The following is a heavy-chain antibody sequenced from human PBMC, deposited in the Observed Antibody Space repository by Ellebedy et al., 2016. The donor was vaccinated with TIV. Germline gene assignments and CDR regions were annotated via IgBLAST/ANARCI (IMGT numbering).Heavy chain of an antibody. V-gene: IGHV2-5*02. CDR3: AHTSGWAIDY. Sequence: SGPTLVXPTQTLTLTCTFSGFSLDTPGVGVSWIRQPPGKPLEWLALMYWGEDDLYRPSLKSRLTLAKDTSNSQVVLTMTNMDPVDTATYYCAHTSGWAIDYWGQGTLVTVSS. CDR1: GFSLDTPGVG. CDR2: MYWGEDD. J-gene: IGHJ4*02. D-gene: IGHD6-19*01.